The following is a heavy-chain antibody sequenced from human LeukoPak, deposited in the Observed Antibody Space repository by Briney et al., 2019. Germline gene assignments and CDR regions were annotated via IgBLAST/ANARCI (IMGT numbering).Heavy chain of an antibody. D-gene: IGHD6-6*01. CDR3: AKSSSPHNWFDP. CDR1: GFTFSSYW. CDR2: INSDGSST. Sequence: QPGGSLRLSCAASGFTFSSYWMHWVRQAPGKGLVWVSRINSDGSSTSYADSVKGRFTISRDNAKNTLYLQMNSLRAEDTAVYYCAKSSSPHNWFDPWGQGTLVTVSS. V-gene: IGHV3-74*01. J-gene: IGHJ5*02.